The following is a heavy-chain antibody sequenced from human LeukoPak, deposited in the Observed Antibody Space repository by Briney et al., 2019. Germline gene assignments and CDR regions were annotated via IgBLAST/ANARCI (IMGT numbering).Heavy chain of an antibody. CDR1: GGSFSGYY. CDR3: ARGFVVVAATGAFDI. CDR2: TKHSGST. J-gene: IGHJ3*02. D-gene: IGHD2-15*01. Sequence: SETLSLTCAVYGGSFSGYYWSWIRQPSGKGLEWIGETKHSGSTNYNPSLKSRVTISVDTSKNQFSLKLSSVTAADTAVYYCARGFVVVAATGAFDIWGQGTMVTVSS. V-gene: IGHV4-34*01.